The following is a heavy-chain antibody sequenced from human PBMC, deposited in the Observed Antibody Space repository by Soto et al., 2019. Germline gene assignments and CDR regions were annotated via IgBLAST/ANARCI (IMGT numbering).Heavy chain of an antibody. CDR3: ARDREPRVGATPYNAFDI. D-gene: IGHD1-26*01. CDR2: IYHSGST. Sequence: QVQLQESGPGLVKPSGTLSLTCAVSGGSISSSNWWSWVRQPPGKGLEWIGEIYHSGSTNYNPSLKSRVTISVDKSKNQFSLKRSSVTAADTAVYYCARDREPRVGATPYNAFDIWGQGTMVTVSS. J-gene: IGHJ3*02. V-gene: IGHV4-4*02. CDR1: GGSISSSNW.